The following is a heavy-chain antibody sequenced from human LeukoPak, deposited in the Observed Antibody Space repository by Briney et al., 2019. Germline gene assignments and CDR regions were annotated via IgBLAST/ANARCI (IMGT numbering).Heavy chain of an antibody. J-gene: IGHJ4*02. CDR2: IRSSSSYI. D-gene: IGHD3-22*01. CDR1: GFIFSDYS. CDR3: ARGWSSGYSDY. Sequence: GGSLRLSCAASGFIFSDYSMNWVRQAPGKGLEWVASIRSSSSYIYYGDSVKGRFTISRDIAKNSLYLEMNSLTAEDTAVYYCARGWSSGYSDYWGQGTLVSVSS. V-gene: IGHV3-21*01.